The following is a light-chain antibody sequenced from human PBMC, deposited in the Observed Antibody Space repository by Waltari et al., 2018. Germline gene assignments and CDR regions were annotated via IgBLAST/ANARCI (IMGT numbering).Light chain of an antibody. V-gene: IGKV3-20*01. Sequence: EYVLTQSPGTLSLSPGDRATIHCRASQSAASIYLAWYQQKPGQAPRLLIYGASNRATGIPDRFSGSGSGKDFTLTISRLEPEDFAVYYCQQYGDSPLYTFGRGTKLEIK. J-gene: IGKJ2*01. CDR2: GAS. CDR1: QSAASIY. CDR3: QQYGDSPLYT.